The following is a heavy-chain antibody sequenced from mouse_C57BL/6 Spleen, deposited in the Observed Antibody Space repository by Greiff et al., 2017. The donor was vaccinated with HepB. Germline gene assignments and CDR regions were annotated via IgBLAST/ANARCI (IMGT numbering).Heavy chain of an antibody. D-gene: IGHD2-1*01. CDR1: GYSITSGYY. V-gene: IGHV3-6*01. CDR2: ISYDGSN. J-gene: IGHJ3*01. Sequence: EVKLVESGPGLVKPSQSLSLTCSVTGYSITSGYYWNWIRQFPGNKLEWMGYISYDGSNNYNPSLKNRISITRDTSKNQFFLKLNSVTTEDTATYYCARGGIYYGNPAWFAYWGQGTLVTVSA. CDR3: ARGGIYYGNPAWFAY.